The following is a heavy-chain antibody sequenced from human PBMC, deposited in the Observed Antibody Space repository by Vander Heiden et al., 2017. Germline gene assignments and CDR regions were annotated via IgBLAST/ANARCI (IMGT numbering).Heavy chain of an antibody. CDR2: ISGSGGST. D-gene: IGHD3-3*01. V-gene: IGHV3-23*01. Sequence: EVQLLESGGGLVQPGGSLRLSCAASGFTFSSYAMGWVRQAPGKGLGWVSAISGSGGSTYYADSVKGRFTISRDNSKNTLYLQMNSLRAEDTAVYYCAKDLAGGYDFWSGYPTFDYWGQGTLVTVSS. CDR1: GFTFSSYA. CDR3: AKDLAGGYDFWSGYPTFDY. J-gene: IGHJ4*02.